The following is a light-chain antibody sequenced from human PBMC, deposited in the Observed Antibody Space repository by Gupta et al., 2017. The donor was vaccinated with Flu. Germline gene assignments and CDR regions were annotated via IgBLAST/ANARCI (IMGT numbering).Light chain of an antibody. J-gene: IGLJ2*01. Sequence: SALTQPAYVSGSPGQSLTISCTGTSSDFGGYNYVSWYQQHPGKAPKLIIYEVSNRPSGVSNRFSGSKSGNTASLTISGLQAEDEADYYCSSYTSSSTVFGGGTKLTVL. V-gene: IGLV2-14*01. CDR3: SSYTSSSTV. CDR2: EVS. CDR1: SSDFGGYNY.